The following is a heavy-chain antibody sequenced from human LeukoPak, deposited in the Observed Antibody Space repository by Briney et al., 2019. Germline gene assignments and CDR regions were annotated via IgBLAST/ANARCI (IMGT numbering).Heavy chain of an antibody. CDR3: ARQHYDSSGYIVFDY. CDR2: IYYSGST. Sequence: NPSETLSLTCSVSGGSISSYYWSWIRQPPGKGLEWIGYIYYSGSTNYNPSLKSRVTISVDTSKNQFSLKLSSVTAADTAVYYCARQHYDSSGYIVFDYWGQGTLVTVSS. CDR1: GGSISSYY. D-gene: IGHD3-22*01. V-gene: IGHV4-59*08. J-gene: IGHJ4*02.